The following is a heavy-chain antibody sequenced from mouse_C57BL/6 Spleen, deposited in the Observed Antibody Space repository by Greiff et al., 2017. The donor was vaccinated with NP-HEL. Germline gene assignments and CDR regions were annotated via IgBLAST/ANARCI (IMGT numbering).Heavy chain of an antibody. V-gene: IGHV1-74*01. Sequence: VQLQQPGAELVKPGASVKVSCKASGYTFTSYWMHWVKQRPGQGLEWIGRIHPSDSDTNYNPKFKGKATLTVDKSSSTAYMQLSSLTSEDSAVYYCAIQPRHYYGSSYDAMDYWGQGTSVTVSS. CDR1: GYTFTSYW. CDR3: AIQPRHYYGSSYDAMDY. J-gene: IGHJ4*01. CDR2: IHPSDSDT. D-gene: IGHD1-1*01.